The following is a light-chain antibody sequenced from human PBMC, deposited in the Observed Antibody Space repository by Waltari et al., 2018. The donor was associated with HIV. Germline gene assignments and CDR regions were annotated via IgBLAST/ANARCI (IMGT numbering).Light chain of an antibody. J-gene: IGLJ2*01. V-gene: IGLV1-47*01. CDR3: AAWTDSLSGVV. Sequence: QSVLTQPPSASGTPGQRVTISCSGSSSNIGRYSVYWYQQLPETAPKLLIYSNNQRPSGVPDRFSGSKSGTSASLAISGLRSEDEADYYCAAWTDSLSGVVFGGGTKLSVL. CDR2: SNN. CDR1: SSNIGRYS.